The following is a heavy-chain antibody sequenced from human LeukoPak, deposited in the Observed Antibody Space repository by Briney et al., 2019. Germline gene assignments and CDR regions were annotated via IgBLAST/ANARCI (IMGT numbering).Heavy chain of an antibody. CDR1: GYSITTDW. CDR3: ARQLVVAATPYFDH. CDR2: VYLGDSDT. Sequence: GESLKISCKGSGYSITTDWIGWVRQPPGKGLEWMGIVYLGDSDTRYSPSFQGQVTISADKSISTAYLQWSSLKASDTAMYYCARQLVVAATPYFDHWGQGTLVTVSS. V-gene: IGHV5-51*01. D-gene: IGHD2-15*01. J-gene: IGHJ4*02.